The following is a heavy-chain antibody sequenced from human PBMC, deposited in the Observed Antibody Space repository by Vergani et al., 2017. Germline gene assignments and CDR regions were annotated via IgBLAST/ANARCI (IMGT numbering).Heavy chain of an antibody. D-gene: IGHD3-9*01. CDR3: ARSLDEPLYAFDI. CDR1: GFTFSSYE. V-gene: IGHV3-48*03. J-gene: IGHJ3*02. Sequence: EVQLVESGGGLVQPGGSLRLSRAASGFTFSSYEMNWVRQAPGKGLEWVSYISSSGSTIYYADSVKGRFTISSDNAKNSLYLQMNSLRAEDTAVYYCARSLDEPLYAFDIWGQGTMVTVSS. CDR2: ISSSGSTI.